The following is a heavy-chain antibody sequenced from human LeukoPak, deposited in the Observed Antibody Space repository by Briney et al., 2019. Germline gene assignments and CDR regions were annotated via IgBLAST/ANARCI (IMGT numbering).Heavy chain of an antibody. J-gene: IGHJ6*03. V-gene: IGHV3-66*01. D-gene: IGHD3-10*01. Sequence: GGSLRLSCAASGFTVSSNYMSWVRQAPGKGLEWVSVIYSGGSTYYADSVKGRFTISRDDSKNTLYLQMNSLRAEDTAVYYCARVGSAYYYYMDVWGKRTTVTISS. CDR2: IYSGGST. CDR1: GFTVSSNY. CDR3: ARVGSAYYYYMDV.